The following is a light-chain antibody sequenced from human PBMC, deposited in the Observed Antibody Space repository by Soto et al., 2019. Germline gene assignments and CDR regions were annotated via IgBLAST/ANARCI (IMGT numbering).Light chain of an antibody. CDR3: QQRSNWPPIT. Sequence: EIVLTQSPATLSLSPGERATLSCRDSQNVSSYLAWYQQKPGQAPRLLIYDASNRATGIPARFSGSGSGTDFTLTISSLEPEDFAVYYCQQRSNWPPITFGQGTRLEI. CDR2: DAS. V-gene: IGKV3-11*01. CDR1: QNVSSY. J-gene: IGKJ5*01.